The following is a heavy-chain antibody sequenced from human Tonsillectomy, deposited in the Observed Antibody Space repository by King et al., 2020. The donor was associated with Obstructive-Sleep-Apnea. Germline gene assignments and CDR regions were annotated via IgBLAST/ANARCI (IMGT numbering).Heavy chain of an antibody. J-gene: IGHJ4*02. D-gene: IGHD3-22*01. CDR3: ARDRSMIVDSYFDY. Sequence: QLVQSGGGVVQPGRSLRLSCAASGFTFSSYAMHWVRQAPGKGLEWGALISYDGSYRYYGDSVKGRFTISRDNSKNTLYLQMNSLRAEDTAVFYCARDRSMIVDSYFDYWGQGTLVTVSS. V-gene: IGHV3-30*01. CDR1: GFTFSSYA. CDR2: ISYDGSYR.